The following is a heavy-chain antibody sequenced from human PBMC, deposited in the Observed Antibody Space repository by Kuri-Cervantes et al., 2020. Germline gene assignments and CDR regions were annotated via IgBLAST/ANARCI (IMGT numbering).Heavy chain of an antibody. D-gene: IGHD6-13*01. CDR1: GYTFTSYA. Sequence: ASVKVSCKASGYTFTSYATNWVRQAPGQGLEWMGRISAYNGNTNYAQKLQGRVTMTTDTSTSTAYMELRSLRSDDTAVYYCAREGVGVWSSRPYDYWGQGTLVTVSS. CDR3: AREGVGVWSSRPYDY. CDR2: ISAYNGNT. J-gene: IGHJ4*02. V-gene: IGHV1-18*01.